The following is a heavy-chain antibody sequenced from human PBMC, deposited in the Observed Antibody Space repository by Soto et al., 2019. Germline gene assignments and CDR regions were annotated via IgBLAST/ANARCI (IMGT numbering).Heavy chain of an antibody. Sequence: ESVGGLVQPGGSLRLSCVGSGFFFSSYTMTWVRQAPGKGLEWVSSFSATSENTYYADSVRGRFTISRDNSKNTLFLQMNSLPAEDTAMYYCAKARDQQWVRLPFDYWGQGILVIVSS. J-gene: IGHJ4*02. V-gene: IGHV3-23*01. CDR1: GFFFSSYT. CDR3: AKARDQQWVRLPFDY. CDR2: FSATSENT. D-gene: IGHD6-19*01.